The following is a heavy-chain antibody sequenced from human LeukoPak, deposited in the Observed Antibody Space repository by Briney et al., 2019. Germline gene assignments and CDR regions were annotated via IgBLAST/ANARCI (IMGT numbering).Heavy chain of an antibody. CDR3: ARERIAAAGTFYYYGMDV. J-gene: IGHJ6*02. Sequence: ASVEVSCKASGYTFTGYYMHWVRQAPGQGLEWMGWISPNSGGTNYAQTFQGRVTMTRHTSIRTAYMELSSLRSDDTAVYYCARERIAAAGTFYYYGMDVWGQGTTVTVSS. CDR1: GYTFTGYY. CDR2: ISPNSGGT. D-gene: IGHD6-13*01. V-gene: IGHV1-2*02.